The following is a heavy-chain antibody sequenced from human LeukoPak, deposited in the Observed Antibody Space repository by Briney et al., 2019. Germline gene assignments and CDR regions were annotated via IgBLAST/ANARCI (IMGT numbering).Heavy chain of an antibody. Sequence: SETLSLTCAVHGGSFSGYYWSWIRQPPGKGVEWIGEINHSGSTNYNPSLKSRVTISVDTSKNQFSLKLSSVTAADTAVYYCASGLAGWRPLSYWGQGTLVTVSS. V-gene: IGHV4-34*01. CDR2: INHSGST. CDR3: ASGLAGWRPLSY. CDR1: GGSFSGYY. D-gene: IGHD6-19*01. J-gene: IGHJ4*02.